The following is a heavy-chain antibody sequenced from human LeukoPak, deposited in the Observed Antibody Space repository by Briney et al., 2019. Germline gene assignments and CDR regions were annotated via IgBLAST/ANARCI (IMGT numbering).Heavy chain of an antibody. V-gene: IGHV3-48*03. CDR2: ISSSAGTI. CDR3: ASGYSYGYDF. D-gene: IGHD5-18*01. J-gene: IGHJ4*02. CDR1: GFTFSSYE. Sequence: PGGSLRLSCAASGFTFSSYEMNWVRLAPGKGLEWVSYISSSAGTIYYADSVKGRFTISRDNAKNSLFLQMNSLRAEDTGVYYCASGYSYGYDFWGQGTLVTVPS.